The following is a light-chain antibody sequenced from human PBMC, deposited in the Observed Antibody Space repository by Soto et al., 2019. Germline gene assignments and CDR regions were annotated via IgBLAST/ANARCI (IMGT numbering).Light chain of an antibody. J-gene: IGKJ5*01. CDR1: EEISNH. V-gene: IGKV1-33*01. CDR2: DAS. Sequence: IQMTQSQSSLAASGGDRVTTTGQASEEISNHLNWYQVKSGKAPKLLIYDASNLQTGVPSRFSGSGSGTDFTLSISSLQPEDSATFYCQQYDNVGMTFGQGTRLEIK. CDR3: QQYDNVGMT.